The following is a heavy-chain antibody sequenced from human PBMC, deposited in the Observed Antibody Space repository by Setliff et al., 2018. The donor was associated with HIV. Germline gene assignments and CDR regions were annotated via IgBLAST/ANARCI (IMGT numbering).Heavy chain of an antibody. Sequence: SETLSLTCAVYGGSFSGYYWSWIRQPPGKGLEWIGEINHSGSTNYNPSLKSRVTISVDTSKNQFSLKLRSVTAADRAVYYCARVPRQLLKGAAAYFDYWGQGILVTVS. V-gene: IGHV4-34*01. CDR1: GGSFSGYY. D-gene: IGHD5-18*01. CDR2: INHSGST. J-gene: IGHJ4*02. CDR3: ARVPRQLLKGAAAYFDY.